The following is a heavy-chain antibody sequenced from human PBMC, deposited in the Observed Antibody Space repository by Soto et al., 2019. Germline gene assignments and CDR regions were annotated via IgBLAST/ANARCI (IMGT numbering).Heavy chain of an antibody. J-gene: IGHJ6*03. V-gene: IGHV4-59*01. Sequence: HSERTSIARTSCSESISTSYSPWIRQHTGKGLEWIGYIYYSGSTNYNPSLKSRVTISVDTSKNQFSLKLSSVTAADKAVYYCARGGDNYGDYYYYMDVWGKGTTVTVS. CDR3: ARGGDNYGDYYYYMDV. D-gene: IGHD3-10*01. CDR2: IYYSGST. CDR1: SESISTSY.